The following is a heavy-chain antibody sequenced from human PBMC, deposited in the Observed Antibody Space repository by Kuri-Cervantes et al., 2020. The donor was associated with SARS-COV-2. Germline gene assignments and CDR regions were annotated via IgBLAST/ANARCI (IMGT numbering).Heavy chain of an antibody. CDR1: GGSISSFY. V-gene: IGHV4-59*01. CDR2: IYSSGCT. J-gene: IGHJ6*02. CDR3: ARDPPIVVVPAAMPSYPYYYYGMDV. Sequence: SETLSPTCPLYGGSISSFYCSWIRRPPGKGMEWIGYIYSSGCTNYNTTLKSRVTISVDTSKNQFSLKLNSVTAADTAVYSCARDPPIVVVPAAMPSYPYYYYGMDVWGQGTTVTVSS. D-gene: IGHD2-2*01.